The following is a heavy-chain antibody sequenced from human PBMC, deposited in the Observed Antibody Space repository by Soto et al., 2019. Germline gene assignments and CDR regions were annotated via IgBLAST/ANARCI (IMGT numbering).Heavy chain of an antibody. J-gene: IGHJ5*01. D-gene: IGHD3-10*01. CDR3: AREDYSFSSRFDS. CDR1: GGSVSSGTYY. CDR2: VYYGGNT. V-gene: IGHV4-61*01. Sequence: QVQLQESGPGLVKPSETLSLICTVSGGSVSSGTYYWSWIRQPPGQGLQWIGHVYYGGNTNYNLSLKSRVTISVDTSKNQFSLNLRSVIAADTAVYSCAREDYSFSSRFDSWGQGTLVTVSS.